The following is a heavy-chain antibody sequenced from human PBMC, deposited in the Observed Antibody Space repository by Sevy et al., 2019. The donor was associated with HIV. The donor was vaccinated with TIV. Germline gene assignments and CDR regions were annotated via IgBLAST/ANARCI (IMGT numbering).Heavy chain of an antibody. CDR1: GFTFDDYG. CDR3: ARSGDDSSGFYYWWFDP. Sequence: GGSLRLSCAASGFTFDDYGMSWVRQAPGKGLEWVSGINWNGGSISYADSLRGRFTISRDNAKNSLDLQMNSLRAEDTAFYYCARSGDDSSGFYYWWFDPWGQGTLVTVSS. CDR2: INWNGGSI. D-gene: IGHD3-22*01. V-gene: IGHV3-20*04. J-gene: IGHJ5*02.